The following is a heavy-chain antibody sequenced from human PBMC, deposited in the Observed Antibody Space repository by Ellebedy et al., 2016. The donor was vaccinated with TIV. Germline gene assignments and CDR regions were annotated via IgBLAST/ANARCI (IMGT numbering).Heavy chain of an antibody. Sequence: GESLKISCATSGFTFSSSVLHWVRQAPGKGLEWVAVVSEDGRHEYFADSVKGRFTISRDNSKSTVFLQMNSLTPDDTAVYYCARRYCRRFTCAGRDALDMWGQGTTVNVSS. V-gene: IGHV3-30*04. J-gene: IGHJ3*02. CDR2: VSEDGRHE. CDR3: ARRYCRRFTCAGRDALDM. CDR1: GFTFSSSV. D-gene: IGHD2-15*01.